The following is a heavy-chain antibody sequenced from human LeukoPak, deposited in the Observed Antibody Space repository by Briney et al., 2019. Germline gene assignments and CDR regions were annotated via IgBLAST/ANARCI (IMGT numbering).Heavy chain of an antibody. CDR1: GFTFSSYW. D-gene: IGHD3-3*01. Sequence: GGSLRLSCAASGFTFSSYWMSWVRQAPGKGLEWVSSISSSSSYIYYADSVKGRFTISRDNAKNSLYLQMNSLRAEDTAVYYCARGDYDFWSGYPYWGQGTLVTVSS. CDR2: ISSSSSYI. V-gene: IGHV3-21*01. CDR3: ARGDYDFWSGYPY. J-gene: IGHJ4*02.